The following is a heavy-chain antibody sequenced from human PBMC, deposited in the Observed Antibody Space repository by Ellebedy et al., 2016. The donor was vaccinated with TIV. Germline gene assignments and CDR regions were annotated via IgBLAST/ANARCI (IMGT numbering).Heavy chain of an antibody. CDR2: ISGYNGNT. Sequence: AASVKVSCKTSGYTFTSHTVHWVRQAPGQRLEWMAWISGYNGNTHYAPQFHDRVTTTTDTATSTAYMELRSLRSDDTAVYYCARDRDGSSSSDFQHWGPGTLVTVSS. CDR1: GYTFTSHT. D-gene: IGHD6-6*01. J-gene: IGHJ1*01. V-gene: IGHV1-18*04. CDR3: ARDRDGSSSSDFQH.